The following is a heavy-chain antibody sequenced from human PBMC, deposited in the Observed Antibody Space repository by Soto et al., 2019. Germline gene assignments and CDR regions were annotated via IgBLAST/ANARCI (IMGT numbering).Heavy chain of an antibody. CDR3: ARGGNVFDS. V-gene: IGHV4-30-4*01. J-gene: IGHJ4*02. CDR2: IYYAGNT. D-gene: IGHD2-15*01. CDR1: GDSISSNDHY. Sequence: QVQLQESGPGLVKPSQTLSLTCTVSGDSISSNDHYWSWIRQPPGKGLEWIGHIYYAGNTYYTPSLKSRLSTSMDTSKNQFSLRLSSVTAVDTAVYYCARGGNVFDSWGQGTLVTVSS.